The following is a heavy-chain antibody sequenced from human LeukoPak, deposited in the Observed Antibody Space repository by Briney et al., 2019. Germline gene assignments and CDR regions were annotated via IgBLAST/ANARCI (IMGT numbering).Heavy chain of an antibody. J-gene: IGHJ4*02. D-gene: IGHD3-22*01. Sequence: GGSLRLSCAASGFTFNTYWIHWVRQAPGKGLVWVSRISSDGSSIGYADSVKGRFTISRDNAKNTLYLQMNSLRAEDTAVYYCARGGYHDSSGYYPLDYWGQGTLVTVSS. CDR3: ARGGYHDSSGYYPLDY. V-gene: IGHV3-74*01. CDR2: ISSDGSSI. CDR1: GFTFNTYW.